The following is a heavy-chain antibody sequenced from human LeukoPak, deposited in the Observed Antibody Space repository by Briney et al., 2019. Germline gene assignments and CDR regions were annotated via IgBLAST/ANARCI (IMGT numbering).Heavy chain of an antibody. V-gene: IGHV3-7*03. CDR3: ARDCGSDCSQAFDI. D-gene: IGHD2-21*02. CDR2: IKQDGTQK. Sequence: PGGSLRLSCAASGFTFSSYWMSWVRQAPGRGLEWVADIKQDGTQKYYVDSVEGRITIPRDNVKNSLYLQMNSLRVEDTAVYYCARDCGSDCSQAFDIWGQGTMVTVSS. CDR1: GFTFSSYW. J-gene: IGHJ3*02.